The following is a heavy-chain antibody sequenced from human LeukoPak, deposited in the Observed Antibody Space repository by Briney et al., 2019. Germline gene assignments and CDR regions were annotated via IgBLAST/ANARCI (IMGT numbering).Heavy chain of an antibody. J-gene: IGHJ2*01. D-gene: IGHD6-13*01. CDR1: GFTLSNYD. V-gene: IGHV3-30*03. CDR2: ISYDGSNK. CDR3: AHSAVAGYWYFDL. Sequence: GRSLRLSCAASGFTLSNYDMHWVRQAPGTGLEWVAVISYDGSNKYYADSVKGRFTISRDNSKNTLYLQMNSLRAEDTAVYYCAHSAVAGYWYFDLWGRGTLVTVSS.